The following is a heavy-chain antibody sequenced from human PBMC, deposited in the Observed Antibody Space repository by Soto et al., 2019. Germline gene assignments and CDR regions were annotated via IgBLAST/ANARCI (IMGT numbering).Heavy chain of an antibody. V-gene: IGHV3-23*01. J-gene: IGHJ4*02. CDR1: GFTFSSYA. CDR2: ISGSGGST. D-gene: IGHD3-3*01. Sequence: PGGSLRLSCAASGFTFSSYAMSWVRQAPGKGLEWISAISGSGGSTYYADSVKGRFTISRDNSKNTLYLQMNSLRAEDTAVYYCARFLEWLLRAYYYFDYWGQGTLVTVSS. CDR3: ARFLEWLLRAYYYFDY.